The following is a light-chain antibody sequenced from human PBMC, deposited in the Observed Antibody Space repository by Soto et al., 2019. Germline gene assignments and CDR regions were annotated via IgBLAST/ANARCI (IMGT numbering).Light chain of an antibody. CDR2: GAS. J-gene: IGKJ5*01. CDR3: QQAYSLPCT. CDR1: QSVSSSY. Sequence: CPITLTQSPGERDTLSCRASQSVSSSYLAWYQQKPGQAPRLLIYGASSRATGVPDRFSGSGSGTDFTLSINRLQPEDFATYYCQQAYSLPCTFGQGTRLEIK. V-gene: IGKV3D-7*01.